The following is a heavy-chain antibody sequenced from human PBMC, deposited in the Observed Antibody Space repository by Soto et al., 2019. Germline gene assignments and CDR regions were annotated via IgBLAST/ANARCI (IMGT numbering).Heavy chain of an antibody. V-gene: IGHV1-8*01. CDR1: GYTFTNYD. D-gene: IGHD6-19*01. J-gene: IGHJ4*02. Sequence: QVQLVQSGAEVKKPGASVRVSCQTSGYTFTNYDINWVRQAAGQGLEWMGWMSPNSGNTGYAQIFQGRVSMPRDTSISTAYMELSSGRTEDTAVYYCVAWARSGWDNGFYWGQGTLVTVSS. CDR2: MSPNSGNT. CDR3: VAWARSGWDNGFY.